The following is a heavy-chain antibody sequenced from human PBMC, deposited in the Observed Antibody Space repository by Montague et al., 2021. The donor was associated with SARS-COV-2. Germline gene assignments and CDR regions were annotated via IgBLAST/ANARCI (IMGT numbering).Heavy chain of an antibody. D-gene: IGHD3-16*02. CDR1: GGSFSGYF. CDR3: ARTSKMDDYVWGSYRFTAFDN. J-gene: IGHJ3*02. V-gene: IGHV4-34*01. CDR2: INDGGSV. Sequence: SETLSLTCGVYGGSFSGYFWTWIRQPPGKGLEWIGEINDGGSVTYNPSLKSRLTMSVDTSKKQFSLNLTSVAAADMAVYYCARTSKMDDYVWGSYRFTAFDNWGQGTMVIVSS.